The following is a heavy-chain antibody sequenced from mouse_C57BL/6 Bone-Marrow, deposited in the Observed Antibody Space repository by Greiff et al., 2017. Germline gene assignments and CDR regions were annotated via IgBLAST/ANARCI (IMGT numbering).Heavy chain of an antibody. J-gene: IGHJ3*01. CDR2: IFPGSGST. CDR1: GYTFTDYY. Sequence: QVQLKQSGPELVKPGASVKISCKASGYTFTDYYINWVKQRPGQGLEWIGWIFPGSGSTYYNEKFKGKATLTVDKSSSTAYMLLSSLTSEDSAVYFCALYDGYYPAWFAYWGQGTLVTVSA. D-gene: IGHD2-3*01. CDR3: ALYDGYYPAWFAY. V-gene: IGHV1-75*01.